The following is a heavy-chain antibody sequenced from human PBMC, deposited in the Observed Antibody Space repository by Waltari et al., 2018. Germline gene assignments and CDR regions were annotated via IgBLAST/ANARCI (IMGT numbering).Heavy chain of an antibody. CDR3: AKDLGYKSSWGFDY. V-gene: IGHV3-30*02. Sequence: QVQLVESGGGVVQPGGSLRLSCAASGFTFSSYGMPWVRQAPGKGLEWVAFIRYDGSNKYYADSVKGRFTISRDNSKNTLYLQMNSLRAEDTAVYYCAKDLGYKSSWGFDYWGQGTLVTVSS. CDR2: IRYDGSNK. D-gene: IGHD1-1*01. J-gene: IGHJ4*02. CDR1: GFTFSSYG.